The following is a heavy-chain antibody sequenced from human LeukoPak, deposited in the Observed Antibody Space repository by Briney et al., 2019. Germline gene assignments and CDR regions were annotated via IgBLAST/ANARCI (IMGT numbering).Heavy chain of an antibody. V-gene: IGHV1-8*01. D-gene: IGHD1-7*01. CDR1: GSTFTSYD. Sequence: ASVKVSCKAYGSTFTSYDINWVRQATGQGLEWMGWMNPNSGNTGYAQKFQGRVTMTRNTSISTAYMELSSLRSEDTAVYYCARVRGTTWGLRWFDPWGQGTLVTVSS. CDR3: ARVRGTTWGLRWFDP. J-gene: IGHJ5*02. CDR2: MNPNSGNT.